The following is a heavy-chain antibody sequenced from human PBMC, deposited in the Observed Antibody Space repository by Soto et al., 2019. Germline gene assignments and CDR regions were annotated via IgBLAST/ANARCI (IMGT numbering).Heavy chain of an antibody. D-gene: IGHD1-26*01. CDR2: ISSDGTTT. Sequence: GGSLRLSCAASGFTFSNYWMHWVRQGPGKGLVWVSHISSDGTTTNYADSVRGRFTISRDNARNTLYLQMNSLRAEDTAVYFCSREDYRTSWPPLDHWGQGTLVTVSS. V-gene: IGHV3-74*01. CDR3: SREDYRTSWPPLDH. CDR1: GFTFSNYW. J-gene: IGHJ4*02.